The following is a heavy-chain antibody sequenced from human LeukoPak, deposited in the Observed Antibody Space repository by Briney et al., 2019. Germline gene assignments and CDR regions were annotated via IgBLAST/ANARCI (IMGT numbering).Heavy chain of an antibody. J-gene: IGHJ5*02. D-gene: IGHD6-13*01. Sequence: ASETLSLTCTVSGGSISSYYWSWIRQPPGKGLEWIGYIYYSGSTNYNPSLKSRVTMSVDTSKNQFSLKLNSVTAADTAVYYCARFEAATGFDPWGQGTLVTVSS. CDR3: ARFEAATGFDP. V-gene: IGHV4-59*12. CDR2: IYYSGST. CDR1: GGSISSYY.